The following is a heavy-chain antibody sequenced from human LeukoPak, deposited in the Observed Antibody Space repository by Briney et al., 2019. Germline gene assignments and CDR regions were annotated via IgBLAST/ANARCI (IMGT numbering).Heavy chain of an antibody. D-gene: IGHD3-3*01. CDR2: IYYSGST. Sequence: SETLSLTCTVSGGSISSSSYYWGWIRQPPGKGLEWIGSIYYSGSTYYNPSLKSRVTISVDTSKNQFSLKLSSVTAADTAVYYCARYLITIIGVDVWGKRTTVTVSS. V-gene: IGHV4-39*01. J-gene: IGHJ6*04. CDR3: ARYLITIIGVDV. CDR1: GGSISSSSYY.